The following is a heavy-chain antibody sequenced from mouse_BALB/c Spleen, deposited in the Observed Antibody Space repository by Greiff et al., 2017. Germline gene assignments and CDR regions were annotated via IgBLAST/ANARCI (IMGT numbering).Heavy chain of an antibody. D-gene: IGHD2-3*01. J-gene: IGHJ2*01. CDR2: IDPSDSYT. CDR3: ARDDGYYDYLDY. V-gene: IGHV1-69*02. CDR1: GYTFTSYW. Sequence: QVQLQQPGAELVKPGASVKLSCKASGYTFTSYWMHWVKQRPGQGLEWIGEIDPSDSYTNYNQKFKGKATLTVDKSSSTAYMQLSSLTSEDSAVYYCARDDGYYDYLDYWGQGTTLTVSS.